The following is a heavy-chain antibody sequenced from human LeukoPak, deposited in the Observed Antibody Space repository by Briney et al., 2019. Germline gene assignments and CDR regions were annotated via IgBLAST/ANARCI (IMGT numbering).Heavy chain of an antibody. J-gene: IGHJ4*02. CDR3: AGRRVLVASFDY. CDR2: IYSGDNT. D-gene: IGHD2-21*01. Sequence: GGSLRLSCAASVFTVSNNYMSWVRQAPGKGLEWVSVIYSGDNTYYVESVKGRFTISRDNSKNTLFLQMNRLRAEDTAVYYCAGRRVLVASFDYWGQGTLVTVSS. V-gene: IGHV3-66*02. CDR1: VFTVSNNY.